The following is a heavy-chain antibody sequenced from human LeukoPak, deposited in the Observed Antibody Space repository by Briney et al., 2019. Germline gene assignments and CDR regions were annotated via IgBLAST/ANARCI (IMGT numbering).Heavy chain of an antibody. CDR2: INSDGSST. CDR3: ARGPQRITIFGVVTQRPSEVWYFDL. J-gene: IGHJ2*01. CDR1: GFTFSSYW. D-gene: IGHD3-3*01. V-gene: IGHV3-74*01. Sequence: GGSLRLSCAASGFTFSSYWKHWVRQAPGKGLVWVSRINSDGSSTSYADSVKGRFTISRDNAKNTLYLQMNSLRAEDTAVYYCARGPQRITIFGVVTQRPSEVWYFDLWGRGTLVTVSS.